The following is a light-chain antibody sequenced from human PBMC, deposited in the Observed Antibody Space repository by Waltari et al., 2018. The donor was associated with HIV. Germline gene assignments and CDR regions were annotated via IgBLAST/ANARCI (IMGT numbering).Light chain of an antibody. CDR2: QDS. CDR3: QAWDSSTAV. J-gene: IGLJ2*01. Sequence: SYELTQPPSVSVSPGQTASITCSGDKLGDKYACWYQQKPGQSPVLVIDQDSKRPSGIPERFSGSNSGNTATLTISGTQAIDEADYYCQAWDSSTAVFGGGTKLTVL. V-gene: IGLV3-1*01. CDR1: KLGDKY.